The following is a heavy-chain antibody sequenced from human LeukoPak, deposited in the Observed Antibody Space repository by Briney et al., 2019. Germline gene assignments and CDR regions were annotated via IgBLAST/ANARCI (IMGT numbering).Heavy chain of an antibody. D-gene: IGHD1-26*01. CDR2: MSPNSGDT. Sequence: ASVKVSCKTSGYTFTNLDINWLRQAPGQGLEWMGWMSPNSGDTGYAQKFQGRVTITADESTSTAYMELSSLRSEDTAVYYCAMPRGLFDPGGQGTRVTVSS. J-gene: IGHJ5*02. CDR3: AMPRGLFDP. CDR1: GYTFTNLD. V-gene: IGHV1-8*01.